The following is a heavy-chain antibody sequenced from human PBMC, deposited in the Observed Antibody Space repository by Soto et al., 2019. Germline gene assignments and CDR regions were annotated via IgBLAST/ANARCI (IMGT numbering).Heavy chain of an antibody. CDR2: ISYDGRSK. D-gene: IGHD2-15*01. CDR3: ASDTFAYCGCGSCLYYYGMDV. Sequence: QAQLVESGGGAVQPGRSLRLSCAAPGFIFNIYGMHWVRQAPGKGLEWVAVISYDGRSKYYADSVKGRFTVSRDNSNDTVYLQLKRLRAEHTAVYYCASDTFAYCGCGSCLYYYGMDVWGQGSTVTVPS. V-gene: IGHV3-30*03. J-gene: IGHJ6*01. CDR1: GFIFNIYG.